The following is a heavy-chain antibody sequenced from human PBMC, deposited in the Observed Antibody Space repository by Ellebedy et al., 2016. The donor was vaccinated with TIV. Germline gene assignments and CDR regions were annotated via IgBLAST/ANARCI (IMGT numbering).Heavy chain of an antibody. Sequence: PGGSLRLSCAASGFIFSNYWMTWVRQAPGKGLEWVANIKEDGSEKYYVDSVRGRFTVSRDNAKNSLFLQMNSLGAEDTAIYYCVRYRNAVIVGPTRSDYWGQGTLVTVSS. CDR1: GFIFSNYW. J-gene: IGHJ4*02. CDR2: IKEDGSEK. CDR3: VRYRNAVIVGPTRSDY. D-gene: IGHD1-26*01. V-gene: IGHV3-7*03.